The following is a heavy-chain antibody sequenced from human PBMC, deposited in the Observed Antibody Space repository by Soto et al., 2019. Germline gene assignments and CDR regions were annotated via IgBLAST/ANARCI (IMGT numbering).Heavy chain of an antibody. D-gene: IGHD2-15*01. J-gene: IGHJ6*02. Sequence: PGESLKISCKGSAYSFANSWIGWVRQTPGKGLEWMGSIYPTDSDSKYSPSFQGQVTISADKSISTAYLQWSSLKASDTAMYYCARSYCSGGACYSGKYYYYFAMDVWGQGTTVTVSS. V-gene: IGHV5-51*01. CDR1: AYSFANSW. CDR2: IYPTDSDS. CDR3: ARSYCSGGACYSGKYYYYFAMDV.